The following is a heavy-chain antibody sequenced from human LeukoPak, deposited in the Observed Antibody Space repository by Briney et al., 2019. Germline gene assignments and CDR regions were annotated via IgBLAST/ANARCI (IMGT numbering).Heavy chain of an antibody. CDR2: IYIGGTI. CDR3: ARDGEDHYYDY. J-gene: IGHJ4*02. D-gene: IGHD7-27*01. V-gene: IGHV3-66*01. CDR1: GFTVSSNH. Sequence: GGSLRLSCAASGFTVSSNHMSWVRQAPGKGLEWVSVIYIGGTIFYADSVKGRFTNSRDNSMNTVYLEMNSLRAEDTAVYYCARDGEDHYYDYWGQGTLVTVST.